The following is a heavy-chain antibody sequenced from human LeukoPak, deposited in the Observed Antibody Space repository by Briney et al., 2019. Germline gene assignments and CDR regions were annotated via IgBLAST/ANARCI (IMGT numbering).Heavy chain of an antibody. CDR2: MNWNGDNT. CDR1: GFIFYDYG. D-gene: IGHD3-22*01. Sequence: GGSLRLSCAVSGFIFYDYGLSWVRQAPGKGVEWGSGMNWNGDNTDYADSVKGGFTISRENAKNSVYVKMNSVRAEETALYYCARDLRVVITGSFDSWGQGTLVSVSP. J-gene: IGHJ4*02. V-gene: IGHV3-20*04. CDR3: ARDLRVVITGSFDS.